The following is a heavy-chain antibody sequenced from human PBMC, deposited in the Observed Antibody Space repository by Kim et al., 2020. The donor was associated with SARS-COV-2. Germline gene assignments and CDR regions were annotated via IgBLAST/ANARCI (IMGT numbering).Heavy chain of an antibody. J-gene: IGHJ4*02. Sequence: AYSVKGRITISRDNAKNSLYLQMNSRRDEDTAVYYCARMAGDTAMSLDYWGQGTLVTVSS. D-gene: IGHD5-18*01. V-gene: IGHV3-48*02. CDR3: ARMAGDTAMSLDY.